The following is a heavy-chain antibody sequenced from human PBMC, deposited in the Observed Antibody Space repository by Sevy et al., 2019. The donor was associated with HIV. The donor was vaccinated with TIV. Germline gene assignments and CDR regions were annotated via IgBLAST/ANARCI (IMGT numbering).Heavy chain of an antibody. CDR1: GFTFSSYA. D-gene: IGHD5-12*01. J-gene: IGHJ6*02. CDR3: AREALSVDAYYYSGMDV. CDR2: ISYDGSNK. V-gene: IGHV3-30-3*01. Sequence: GGSLRLSCAASGFTFSSYAMHWVRQAPGKGLEWVAVISYDGSNKYYANSVKGRFTISRDNSKNTLYLQMNSLRAEDTAVYYCAREALSVDAYYYSGMDVWGQGTTVTVSS.